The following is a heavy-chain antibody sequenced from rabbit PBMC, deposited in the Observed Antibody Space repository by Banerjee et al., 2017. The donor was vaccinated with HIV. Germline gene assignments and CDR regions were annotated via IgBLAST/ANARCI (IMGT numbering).Heavy chain of an antibody. D-gene: IGHD4-1*01. CDR1: GFSFSNNYY. Sequence: SGGGLVQPEGSLTLTCTASGFSFSNNYYMCWVRQAPGKGLEWIACIYTGSSGSTYYASWAKGRFTISKTSSTTVTLQMTSLTAADMATYFCARDLAGVIGWNFNLWGPGTLVTVS. CDR2: IYTGSSGST. V-gene: IGHV1S40*01. J-gene: IGHJ4*01. CDR3: ARDLAGVIGWNFNL.